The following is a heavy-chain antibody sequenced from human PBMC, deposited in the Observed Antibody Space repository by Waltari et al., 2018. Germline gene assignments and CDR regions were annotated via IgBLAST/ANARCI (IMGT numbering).Heavy chain of an antibody. CDR3: AKTKGSSSFDY. Sequence: EVQLVESGGALVQPGGSLRLSCAASGFTFSSYAMNWVRQAPGKGLEWVSASGASGISTSYADSVKGRFTISRDNSENTLYLQMNSLRAEDTAVYYCAKTKGSSSFDYWGQGTLVTVSS. J-gene: IGHJ4*02. CDR1: GFTFSSYA. D-gene: IGHD2-15*01. V-gene: IGHV3-23*04. CDR2: SGASGIST.